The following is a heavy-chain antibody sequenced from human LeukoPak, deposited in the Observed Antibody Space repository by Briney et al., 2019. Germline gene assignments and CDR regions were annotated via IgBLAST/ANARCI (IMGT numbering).Heavy chain of an antibody. V-gene: IGHV1-3*03. Sequence: ASVKVSCKTSGYTFTNYAMHWVRQAPGQTIEWLTWINPANGYTRYSQHFQDRVTVSSDTSADTAYMELSSLRSEDKAVYYCAIRDGHTDHWGQGTLVTVSS. CDR1: GYTFTNYA. J-gene: IGHJ4*02. CDR2: INPANGYT. CDR3: AIRDGHTDH. D-gene: IGHD5-24*01.